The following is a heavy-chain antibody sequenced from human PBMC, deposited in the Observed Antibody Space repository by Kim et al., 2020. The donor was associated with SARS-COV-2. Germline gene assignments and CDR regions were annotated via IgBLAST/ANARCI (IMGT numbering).Heavy chain of an antibody. CDR1: GFTFSDYW. CDR2: LNTDGSTI. J-gene: IGHJ4*02. Sequence: GGSLRLSCAASGFTFSDYWMHWVRQAPGKGLVWVSRLNTDGSTIDYADSVRGRFTISRDNAKNTLYLQMNGLRAEDAAVYYCKRGGQGRCSGDSCYPGEYWGQGTLVTVSS. V-gene: IGHV3-74*01. CDR3: KRGGQGRCSGDSCYPGEY. D-gene: IGHD2-15*01.